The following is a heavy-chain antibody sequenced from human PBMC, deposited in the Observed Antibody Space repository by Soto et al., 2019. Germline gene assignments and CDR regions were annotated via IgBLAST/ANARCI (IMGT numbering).Heavy chain of an antibody. V-gene: IGHV4-34*01. Sequence: PSETLSLTCTVSGDSISSYYWSWIRQPPGKGLEWIGEINHSGSTNYNPSLKSRVTISVDTSKNQFSLKLSSVTAADTAVYYCARGRAGVYPYYYYYMDVWGKGTTVTVSS. CDR1: GDSISSYY. CDR3: ARGRAGVYPYYYYYMDV. D-gene: IGHD2-8*01. CDR2: INHSGST. J-gene: IGHJ6*03.